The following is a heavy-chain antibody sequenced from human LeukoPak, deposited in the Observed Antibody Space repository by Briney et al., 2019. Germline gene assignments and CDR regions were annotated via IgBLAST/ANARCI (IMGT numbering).Heavy chain of an antibody. V-gene: IGHV4-61*02. D-gene: IGHD3-16*01. Sequence: SETLSLTCTVSGGSISSSSYYWSWIRQPAGKGLEWIGRIYTSGSTNYNPSLKSRVTISVDTSKNQFSLKLSSVTAADTAVYYCARARGAEYYYYYYMDVWGKGTTVTISS. J-gene: IGHJ6*03. CDR2: IYTSGST. CDR1: GGSISSSSYY. CDR3: ARARGAEYYYYYYMDV.